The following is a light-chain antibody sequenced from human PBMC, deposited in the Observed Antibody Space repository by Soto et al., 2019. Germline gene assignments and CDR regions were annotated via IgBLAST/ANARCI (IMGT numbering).Light chain of an antibody. CDR1: TSDIGAYKF. J-gene: IGLJ3*02. CDR2: EVS. CDR3: TSYTSSSRL. V-gene: IGLV2-14*01. Sequence: QSVLTQPASVSGSPGQTITISCTGSTSDIGAYKFVSWYQQHPGKAPRLIIYEVSVRPSGISNRLSGSKSGNTASLSISGLQDDDEAHYYCTSYTSSSRLFGGGTKVTVL.